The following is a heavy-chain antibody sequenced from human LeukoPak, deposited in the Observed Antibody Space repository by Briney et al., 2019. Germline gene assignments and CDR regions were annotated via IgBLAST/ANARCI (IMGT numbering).Heavy chain of an antibody. V-gene: IGHV4-38-2*01. D-gene: IGHD6-6*01. CDR3: ARQDPELYSSSYYFQH. CDR2: IYHSGGT. Sequence: PSETLSLTCAVSGYSISSGYYWGWIRQPPGKGLEWIGSIYHSGGTYYNPSLKSRVTISVDTSKNQFSLKLSSVTAADTAVYYCARQDPELYSSSYYFQHWGQGTLVTVSS. CDR1: GYSISSGYY. J-gene: IGHJ1*01.